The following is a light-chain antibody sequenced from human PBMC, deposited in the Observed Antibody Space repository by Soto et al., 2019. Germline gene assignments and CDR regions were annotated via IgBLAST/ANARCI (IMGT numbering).Light chain of an antibody. Sequence: EIVLTQSPATLSLSPGERASLSSRASQSVSSYLAWYRQKPGQAPRLLIYDASNRATGIPARFSGSGSGTDFTLTISSLEPEDFAVYYCQQRSNWPPITFGQGTRLEIK. CDR1: QSVSSY. V-gene: IGKV3-11*01. J-gene: IGKJ5*01. CDR2: DAS. CDR3: QQRSNWPPIT.